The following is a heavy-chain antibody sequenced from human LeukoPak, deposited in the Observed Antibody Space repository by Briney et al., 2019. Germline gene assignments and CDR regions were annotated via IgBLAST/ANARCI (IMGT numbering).Heavy chain of an antibody. CDR1: GYSFTSYW. V-gene: IGHV5-51*01. Sequence: GESLKISCKGSGYSFTSYWIGWVRQLPGKGLEWMAIIYPGDSDIRYSPSFQGQVTISADKSISTAYLQWSSLKASDTAMYYCARLASSGWYYFDYWGQGTLVTVSS. J-gene: IGHJ4*02. CDR2: IYPGDSDI. CDR3: ARLASSGWYYFDY. D-gene: IGHD6-19*01.